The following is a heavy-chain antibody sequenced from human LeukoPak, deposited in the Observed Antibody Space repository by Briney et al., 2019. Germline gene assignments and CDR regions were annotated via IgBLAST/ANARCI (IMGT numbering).Heavy chain of an antibody. Sequence: PGGSLRLSCAASGFTFSSYSMNWVRQAPGKGLEWVSYISRSSSIIYYADSVKGRFTISRDNAKDSLYLQMNTLRAEDTAVYYCARGLGAADYWGQGTLVTVSS. J-gene: IGHJ4*02. CDR3: ARGLGAADY. V-gene: IGHV3-48*04. CDR1: GFTFSSYS. D-gene: IGHD1-26*01. CDR2: ISRSSSII.